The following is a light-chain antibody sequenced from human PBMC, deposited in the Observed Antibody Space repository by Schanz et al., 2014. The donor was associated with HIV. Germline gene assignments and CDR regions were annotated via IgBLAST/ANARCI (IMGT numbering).Light chain of an antibody. V-gene: IGLV2-14*03. J-gene: IGLJ2*01. CDR2: DVS. CDR3: SSYIRSTTPVV. Sequence: QSALTQPASVSGSPGQSITISCTGTNSDVGGYNYVSWYQQYPGKAPKLMIYDVSHRPSGVSNRFSGSKSANTASLTISGLQPEDEADYYCSSYIRSTTPVVFGGGTKLTVL. CDR1: NSDVGGYNY.